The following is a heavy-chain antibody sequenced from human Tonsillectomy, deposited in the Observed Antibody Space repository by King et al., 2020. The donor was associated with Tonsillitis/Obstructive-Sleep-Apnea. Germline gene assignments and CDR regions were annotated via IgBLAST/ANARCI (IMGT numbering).Heavy chain of an antibody. CDR3: ARVWNIAVAVYAFDL. Sequence: QLVQSGNEVKRPGASVRVSCKASGYSLRTYGITWVRKAPGKGLEWMGCISAYNGHTNSAQKVQGRLTMTRDTSTDTAYLELRSLRSDDTAVFYWARVWNIAVAVYAFDLWGRGTVVPVSA. J-gene: IGHJ3*01. D-gene: IGHD6-19*01. CDR2: ISAYNGHT. CDR1: GYSLRTYG. V-gene: IGHV1-18*01.